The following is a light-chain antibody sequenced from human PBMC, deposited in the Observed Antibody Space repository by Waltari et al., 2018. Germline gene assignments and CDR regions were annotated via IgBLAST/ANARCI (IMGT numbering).Light chain of an antibody. V-gene: IGLV2-8*01. CDR1: SSDVGAYNY. CDR2: EVS. Sequence: QSALTQPPSASGSPGQSVTISCTGTSSDVGAYNYVSWYQQHPGKAPKLMIYEVSKRPSGVPDRCAGSKSGNTASLTVSGLQAEEEADYYCSSYAGSNWVFGGGTKLTVL. J-gene: IGLJ3*02. CDR3: SSYAGSNWV.